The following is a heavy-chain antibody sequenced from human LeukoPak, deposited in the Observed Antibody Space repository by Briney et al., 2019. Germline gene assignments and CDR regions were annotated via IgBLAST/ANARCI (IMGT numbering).Heavy chain of an antibody. V-gene: IGHV3-30*18. D-gene: IGHD5-18*01. CDR2: ISYDGSNK. CDR1: GFTFTNAW. Sequence: PGGSLRLSCAASGFTFTNAWVHWVRQAPGKGLEWVAVISYDGSNKYYADSVKGRFTISRDNSKNTLYLQMNSLRAEDTAVYYCAKISMVTAIDYRGQGTLVTVSS. J-gene: IGHJ4*02. CDR3: AKISMVTAIDY.